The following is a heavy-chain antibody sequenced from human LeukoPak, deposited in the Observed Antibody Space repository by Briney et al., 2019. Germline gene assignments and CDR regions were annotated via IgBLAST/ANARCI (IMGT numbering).Heavy chain of an antibody. J-gene: IGHJ4*02. CDR1: GGSVSSGSYY. V-gene: IGHV4-61*01. CDR3: ARGRGNQSKYRKRGFDY. Sequence: PSETLSLTCTVSGGSVSSGSYYWSWFRQPPGKGLEGIGEINHSGSTNYNPSLKSRVTISVDTSKNQFSLQLSSVTAADTAVFYCARGRGNQSKYRKRGFDYWGQGTLVTVSS. CDR2: INHSGST. D-gene: IGHD2/OR15-2a*01.